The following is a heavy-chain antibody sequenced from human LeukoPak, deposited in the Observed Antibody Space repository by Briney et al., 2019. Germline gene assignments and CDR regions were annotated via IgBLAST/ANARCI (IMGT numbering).Heavy chain of an antibody. V-gene: IGHV3-23*01. Sequence: GGSLRLSCAASGFTFSSNAMSWVRQAPGKGLEWVSAISGSGGSIYYADSVKGRFTTSRDNSKNTLYLQMNSLRGEDTAVYYCAQSKGYLGYWGQGTLVIVSS. CDR3: AQSKGYLGY. CDR2: ISGSGGSI. J-gene: IGHJ4*02. CDR1: GFTFSSNA.